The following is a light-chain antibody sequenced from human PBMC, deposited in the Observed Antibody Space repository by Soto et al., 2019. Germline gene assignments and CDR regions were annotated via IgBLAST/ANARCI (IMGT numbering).Light chain of an antibody. J-gene: IGLJ1*01. CDR3: SSYAGSNNYV. V-gene: IGLV2-8*01. CDR1: RSDVGGYNY. CDR2: EVN. Sequence: QSVLTQPPSASGSPGQSVTVSCTGTRSDVGGYNYVSWYQQHPGKAPKLMIYEVNQRPSGVPDRFSGSKSGNTASLTVSWLQAEDEADYYCSSYAGSNNYVFGTGTKVTVL.